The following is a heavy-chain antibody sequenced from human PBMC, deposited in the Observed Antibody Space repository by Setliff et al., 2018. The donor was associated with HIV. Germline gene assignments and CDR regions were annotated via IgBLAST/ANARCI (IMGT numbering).Heavy chain of an antibody. V-gene: IGHV1-8*02. CDR2: MNPNSGNR. CDR1: GYTFSSYD. CDR3: ARDLAGTYAGGWFDP. J-gene: IGHJ5*02. D-gene: IGHD3-3*02. Sequence: GASVKVSCKTSGYTFSSYDINWVRQATGQGLEWMGWMNPNSGNRGYAQKFQGRVTMTRNTSISTAYMELSSLRSEDTAVYYCARDLAGTYAGGWFDPWGQGTLVTVSS.